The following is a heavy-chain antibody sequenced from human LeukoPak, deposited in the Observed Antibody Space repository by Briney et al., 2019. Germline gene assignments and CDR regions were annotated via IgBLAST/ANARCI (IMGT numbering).Heavy chain of an antibody. CDR1: GYTFTGYY. CDR2: INPNSGGT. CDR3: ASTVVVISSFDY. V-gene: IGHV1-2*02. J-gene: IGHJ4*02. Sequence: ASAKVSCKASGYTFTGYYMHWVRQAPGQGLEWMGWINPNSGGTNYAQKFQGRVTMTRDTSISTAYMELSRLRSDDTAVYYCASTVVVISSFDYWGQGTLVTVSS. D-gene: IGHD3-22*01.